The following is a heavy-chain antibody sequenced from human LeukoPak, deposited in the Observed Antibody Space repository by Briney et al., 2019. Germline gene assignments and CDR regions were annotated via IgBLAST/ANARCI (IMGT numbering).Heavy chain of an antibody. CDR1: GGSISSSSYY. J-gene: IGHJ4*02. D-gene: IGHD6-13*01. V-gene: IGHV4-39*01. Sequence: SETLSLTCTVSGGSISSSSYYWGWIRQPPGKGLEWIGSIYYSGSTYYNPSLKSRVTISVDTSKNQFSLKLSSVTAADTAVYYCARRIAAAGSGYYFDYWGQGTLVTVSS. CDR3: ARRIAAAGSGYYFDY. CDR2: IYYSGST.